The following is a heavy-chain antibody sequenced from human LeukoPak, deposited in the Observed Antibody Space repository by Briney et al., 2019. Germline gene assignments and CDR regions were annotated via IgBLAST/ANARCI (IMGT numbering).Heavy chain of an antibody. D-gene: IGHD3/OR15-3a*01. CDR3: GTHAGRTGSDD. CDR2: ISGRGNDI. J-gene: IGHJ4*02. CDR1: GFIFSAYY. Sequence: GGSLRLSCATSGFIFSAYYMSWIRQAPGKGLEWVSYISGRGNDISYADSVKGRFTISRDNARGSLYLQMNSLRAADTAVYYCGTHAGRTGSDDWGRGTLVTVSS. V-gene: IGHV3-11*01.